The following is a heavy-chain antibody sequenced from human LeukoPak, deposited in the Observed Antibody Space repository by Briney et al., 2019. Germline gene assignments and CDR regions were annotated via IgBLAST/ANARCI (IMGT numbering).Heavy chain of an antibody. CDR3: ARYGDMVRGVPDADAFDI. Sequence: ASVKVSCKASGYTFTSYYMHWVRQAPGQGLEWMGIINPSGGSTSYAQKFQGRVTMTRDTSTSTVYMELSSLRSEDTAVYYCARYGDMVRGVPDADAFDIWGQGTMVTVSS. D-gene: IGHD3-10*01. CDR1: GYTFTSYY. CDR2: INPSGGST. V-gene: IGHV1-46*01. J-gene: IGHJ3*02.